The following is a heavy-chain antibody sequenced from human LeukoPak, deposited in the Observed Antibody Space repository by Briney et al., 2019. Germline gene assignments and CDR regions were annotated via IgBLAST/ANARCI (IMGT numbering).Heavy chain of an antibody. V-gene: IGHV5-51*01. CDR3: ARLYGDWDYYFYGVDV. Sequence: GESLKISCKGSGYTFTTYWIGWVRQMPGKGLEWMGNIYPGDSDTRCSPSFQGQVTISADKSTSTAYLQWSSLKASDTAMYYCARLYGDWDYYFYGVDVWGQGTTVTVSS. CDR2: IYPGDSDT. D-gene: IGHD4-17*01. CDR1: GYTFTTYW. J-gene: IGHJ6*02.